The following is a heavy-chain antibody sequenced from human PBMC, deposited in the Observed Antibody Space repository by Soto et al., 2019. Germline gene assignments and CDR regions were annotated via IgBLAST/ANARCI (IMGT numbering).Heavy chain of an antibody. CDR2: IKQDGSEK. Sequence: EVQLVESGGGLVQPGGSLRLSCAASGFTFDNYWMTWVRQAPGKGLEWLANIKQDGSEKNYVDSVKGRFTISRNNGENSLYLQMNSLRAEDTSVSYCARRTLYASETYFIPPRYYCYALDVWGRGTTVTVSS. J-gene: IGHJ6*02. CDR1: GFTFDNYW. V-gene: IGHV3-7*01. CDR3: ARRTLYASETYFIPPRYYCYALDV. D-gene: IGHD3-10*01.